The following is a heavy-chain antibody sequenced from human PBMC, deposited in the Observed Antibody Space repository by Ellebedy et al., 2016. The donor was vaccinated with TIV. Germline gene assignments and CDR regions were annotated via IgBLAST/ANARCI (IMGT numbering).Heavy chain of an antibody. CDR2: ISSDGRNK. V-gene: IGHV3-30*04. CDR1: GFTFSSNP. CDR3: ARDGYYFAMDV. Sequence: GESLKISXAASGFTFSSNPMHWVRQAPGKGLEWLAVISSDGRNKDYADSVKGRITTSRANAKNSLFLQMNSLGAEDTAVYYCARDGYYFAMDVWGQGTTVAVSS. J-gene: IGHJ6*02.